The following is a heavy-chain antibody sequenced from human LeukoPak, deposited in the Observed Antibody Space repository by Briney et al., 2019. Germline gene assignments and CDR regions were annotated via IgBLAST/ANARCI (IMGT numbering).Heavy chain of an antibody. Sequence: ASVKVSCKASGYTFTSYGISWVRQAPRQGLEWMGWISAYNGNTNYAQKLQGRVTMTTDTSTSTAYMELRSLRSDDTAVYYCASGPYYYDSSGYADYWGQGTLVTVSS. V-gene: IGHV1-18*01. CDR2: ISAYNGNT. D-gene: IGHD3-22*01. CDR1: GYTFTSYG. CDR3: ASGPYYYDSSGYADY. J-gene: IGHJ4*02.